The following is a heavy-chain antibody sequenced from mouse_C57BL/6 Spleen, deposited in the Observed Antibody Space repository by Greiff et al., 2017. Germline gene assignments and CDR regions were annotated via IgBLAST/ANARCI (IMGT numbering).Heavy chain of an antibody. CDR3: ARRTGKEDYYAMDY. V-gene: IGHV1-64*01. CDR1: GYTFTSYW. D-gene: IGHD1-3*01. J-gene: IGHJ4*01. Sequence: VKLMESGAELVKPGASVKLSCKASGYTFTSYWMHWVKQRPGQGLEWIGMIHPNSGSTNYNEKFKSKATLTVDKSSSTAYMQLSSLTSEDSAVYYCARRTGKEDYYAMDYWGQGTSVTVSS. CDR2: IHPNSGST.